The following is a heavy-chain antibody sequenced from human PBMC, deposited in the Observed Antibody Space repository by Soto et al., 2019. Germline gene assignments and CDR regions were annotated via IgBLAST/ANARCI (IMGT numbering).Heavy chain of an antibody. Sequence: GGSLRLSCAASGFTFSSYAMSWVRQAPGKGLEWVSAISGSGGSTYYADSVKGRFTISRDNSKNTLYLQMNSLRAEDTAVYYCAKAPSAYCSRTSCYPGEIGEDNHSYFDYWGQGTLVTVSS. CDR2: ISGSGGST. V-gene: IGHV3-23*01. J-gene: IGHJ4*02. D-gene: IGHD2-2*01. CDR3: AKAPSAYCSRTSCYPGEIGEDNHSYFDY. CDR1: GFTFSSYA.